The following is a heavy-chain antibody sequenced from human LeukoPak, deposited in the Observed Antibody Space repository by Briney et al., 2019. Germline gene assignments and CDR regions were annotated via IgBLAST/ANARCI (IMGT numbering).Heavy chain of an antibody. J-gene: IGHJ4*02. CDR1: GFTFSSYE. CDR2: ISSSGGTI. CDR3: ARVSPVDYGGNSGRDYFDY. V-gene: IGHV3-48*03. D-gene: IGHD4-23*01. Sequence: TGGSLRLSCAASGFTFSSYEMNWVRQAPGKGLEWVSYISSSGGTIYYADSVKGRFTISRDNAKNSLYLQMNSLRAEDTAVYYCARVSPVDYGGNSGRDYFDYWGQGTLVTVSS.